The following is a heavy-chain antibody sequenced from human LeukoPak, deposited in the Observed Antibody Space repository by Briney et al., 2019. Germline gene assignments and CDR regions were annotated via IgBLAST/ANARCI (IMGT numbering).Heavy chain of an antibody. D-gene: IGHD3-22*01. J-gene: IGHJ4*02. CDR2: ISSSSSYI. V-gene: IGHV3-21*01. CDR3: AREEPYYYDSSGYRPQYFDY. Sequence: PGGSLRLSCAASGFTFSSYSMNWVRQAPGKGLEGVSSISSSSSYIYYADSVKGRFTISRDNAKNSLYLQMNSLRAEDTAVYYCAREEPYYYDSSGYRPQYFDYWGQGTLVTVSS. CDR1: GFTFSSYS.